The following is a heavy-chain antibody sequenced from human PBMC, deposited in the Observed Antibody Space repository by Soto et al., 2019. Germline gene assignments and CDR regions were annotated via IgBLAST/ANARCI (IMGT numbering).Heavy chain of an antibody. CDR3: AGDTPPTGF. V-gene: IGHV1-18*01. J-gene: IGHJ4*02. CDR1: GYTFTSYH. CDR2: ISAYNGNT. Sequence: QVQLVQSGAEVKKPGASVKVSCKASGYTFTSYHISWVRQAPGQGLEWMGWISAYNGNTNYAQKLQGRVTMTTDTSTKPAYMELRNLRSDDTAVYFWAGDTPPTGFWGQGTLVTVSS.